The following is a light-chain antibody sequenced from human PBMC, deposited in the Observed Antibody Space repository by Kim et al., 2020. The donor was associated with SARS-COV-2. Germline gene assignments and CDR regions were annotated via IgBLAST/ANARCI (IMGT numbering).Light chain of an antibody. V-gene: IGKV1-5*01. CDR2: DAS. J-gene: IGKJ4*01. CDR1: QSISSW. CDR3: QQYGSYPLT. Sequence: ASVGDRVTITCRASQSISSWLAWYQQKPGKAPNLLIYDASTLEGGVPSRFSGSESGTEFTLSISSLQPDDFATYYCQQYGSYPLTFGGGTKVDIK.